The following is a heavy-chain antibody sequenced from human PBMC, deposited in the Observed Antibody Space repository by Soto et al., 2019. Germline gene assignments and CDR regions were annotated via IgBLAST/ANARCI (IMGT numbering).Heavy chain of an antibody. V-gene: IGHV1-3*01. Sequence: QVQLVQSGAEVKKPGASVKVSCKASGYTFTSYAIYWVRQAPGQRLEWMGWINACNGNTKYSQKVQGRVTITRDTSASTAYMELSSLRSEDTAVYYCARDMGFGLSDYWGQGTLVTVSS. CDR1: GYTFTSYA. CDR2: INACNGNT. J-gene: IGHJ4*02. CDR3: ARDMGFGLSDY. D-gene: IGHD3-10*01.